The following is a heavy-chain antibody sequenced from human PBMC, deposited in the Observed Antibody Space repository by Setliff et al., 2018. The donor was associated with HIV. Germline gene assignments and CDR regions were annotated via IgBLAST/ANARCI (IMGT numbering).Heavy chain of an antibody. CDR3: ARTFSSGYLSYAFDI. V-gene: IGHV4-59*01. CDR1: GGSISNYY. D-gene: IGHD3-22*01. J-gene: IGHJ3*02. Sequence: PSETLSLTCSVSGGSISNYYWSWIRQPPGKGLEWIGYIYYSGNTNYSPSLKSRVPISGDTSKNPSSLKLSSVTAADTAVYYCARTFSSGYLSYAFDIWGQGTMVTVSS. CDR2: IYYSGNT.